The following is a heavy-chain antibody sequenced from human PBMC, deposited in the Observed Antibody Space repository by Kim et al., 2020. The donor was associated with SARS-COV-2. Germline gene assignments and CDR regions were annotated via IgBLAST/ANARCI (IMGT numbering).Heavy chain of an antibody. CDR2: IIPIFGTA. CDR3: ASRSVATMILDL. D-gene: IGHD5-12*01. V-gene: IGHV1-69*13. CDR1: GGTFSSYA. J-gene: IGHJ2*01. Sequence: SVKVSCKASGGTFSSYAISWVRQAPGQGLEWMGGIIPIFGTANYAQKFQGRVTITADESTSTAYMELSSLRSEDTAVYYCASRSVATMILDLWGRGTLVTVSS.